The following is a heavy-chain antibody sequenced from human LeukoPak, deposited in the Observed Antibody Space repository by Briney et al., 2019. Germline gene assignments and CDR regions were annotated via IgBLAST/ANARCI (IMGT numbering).Heavy chain of an antibody. CDR1: GLTFSSYV. V-gene: IGHV3-23*01. CDR3: AKDLPKITIFGALQH. D-gene: IGHD3-3*01. CDR2: ISSGGSTT. J-gene: IGHJ1*01. Sequence: PGGSLRLSCAASGLTFSSYVMSWVRQAPGKGLEWVAGISSGGSTTYYADSVKGRFTISRDNSKNTLYLQMNSLRVEDTAVYYCAKDLPKITIFGALQHWGQGTPVSVSS.